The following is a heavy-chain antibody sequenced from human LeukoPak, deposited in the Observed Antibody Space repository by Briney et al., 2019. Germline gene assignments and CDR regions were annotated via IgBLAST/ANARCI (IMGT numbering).Heavy chain of an antibody. J-gene: IGHJ4*02. CDR2: ISSSSSYI. CDR3: AREDYDILTGYPPRAGIDY. V-gene: IGHV3-21*01. D-gene: IGHD3-9*01. Sequence: GGSLRLSCAASGFTFSSYSMNWVRQAPGKGLEWVSSISSSSSYIYYADSVKGRFTISRDNAKNSLYLQMNSLRAEDTAVYYCAREDYDILTGYPPRAGIDYWGQGTLVTVSS. CDR1: GFTFSSYS.